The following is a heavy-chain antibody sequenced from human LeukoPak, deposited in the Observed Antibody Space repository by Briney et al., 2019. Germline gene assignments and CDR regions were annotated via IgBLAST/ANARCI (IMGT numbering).Heavy chain of an antibody. J-gene: IGHJ5*02. CDR2: IIPILGIA. CDR3: AREGLHGAHWFDP. V-gene: IGHV1-69*04. D-gene: IGHD3-10*01. Sequence: SVKVSCKASGGTFSSYAISWVRQAPRQGLEWMGRIIPILGIANYAQKFQGRVTITADKSTSTAYMELSSLRSEDTAVYYCAREGLHGAHWFDPWGQGTLVTVSS. CDR1: GGTFSSYA.